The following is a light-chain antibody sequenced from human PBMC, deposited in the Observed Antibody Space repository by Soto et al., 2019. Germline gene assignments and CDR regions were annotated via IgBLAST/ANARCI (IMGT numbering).Light chain of an antibody. CDR3: ASWDGSLQTWV. J-gene: IGLJ3*02. Sequence: QSVLTQPPSASGTRGQRVTISCSGSSSNIGRNIVNWNQHLPGTAPKLLISTNNQRPSGVPDRFSDSRSGTSASLAISGLQSEDEADYYCASWDGSLQTWVFGGGTKLTVL. CDR2: TNN. CDR1: SSNIGRNI. V-gene: IGLV1-44*01.